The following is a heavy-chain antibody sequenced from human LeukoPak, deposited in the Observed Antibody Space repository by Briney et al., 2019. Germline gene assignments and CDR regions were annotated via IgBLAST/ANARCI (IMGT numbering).Heavy chain of an antibody. J-gene: IGHJ5*02. CDR2: VSRSGDNT. Sequence: GGSLRLSCAASGFTFSSYGMSWVRQAPGKGLEWVSAVSRSGDNTYYADSVKGRFTISRDNSKNTLYLQMSSLRAEDTAVYYCAKDRIAVAGSWFDPWGQGTLVTVSS. D-gene: IGHD6-19*01. CDR3: AKDRIAVAGSWFDP. V-gene: IGHV3-23*01. CDR1: GFTFSSYG.